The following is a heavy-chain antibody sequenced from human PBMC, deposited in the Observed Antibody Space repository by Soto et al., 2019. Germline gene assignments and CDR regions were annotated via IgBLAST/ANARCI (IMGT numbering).Heavy chain of an antibody. J-gene: IGHJ4*02. CDR2: IFYNGIT. CDR1: DGSISNYY. V-gene: IGHV4-59*01. CDR3: ARAGWSSRWYFDY. D-gene: IGHD6-13*01. Sequence: PSETLSLTCTVSDGSISNYYWTWIRQPPGKGLEWIGYIFYNGITNYNPSLKSRVTISVDTSKNQFSLKVSSVTAADTAVYYCARAGWSSRWYFDYWGQGSLVTVSS.